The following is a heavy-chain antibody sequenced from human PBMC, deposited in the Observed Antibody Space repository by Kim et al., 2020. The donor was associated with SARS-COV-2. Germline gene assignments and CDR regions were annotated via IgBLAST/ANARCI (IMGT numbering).Heavy chain of an antibody. V-gene: IGHV3-11*06. CDR3: ARDRDCSGGSCPESFRFDP. J-gene: IGHJ5*02. Sequence: GRFTISRDNAKNALYLQMNSLRAGETAVYYCARDRDCSGGSCPESFRFDPWGQGTLVTVSS. D-gene: IGHD2-15*01.